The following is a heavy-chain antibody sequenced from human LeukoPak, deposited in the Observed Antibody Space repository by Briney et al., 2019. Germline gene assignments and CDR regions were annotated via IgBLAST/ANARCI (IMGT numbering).Heavy chain of an antibody. D-gene: IGHD5-18*01. J-gene: IGHJ4*02. Sequence: GGSLRLSCAASGFTFSSYSMNWVRQAPGKGLEWVSSISSSSSYIYYADSVKGRFTISRDNAKNSLYLQMNSLRAEDTALYYCARVGGYSYGWNYYFDYWGQGTLVTVSS. CDR3: ARVGGYSYGWNYYFDY. CDR2: ISSSSSYI. V-gene: IGHV3-21*04. CDR1: GFTFSSYS.